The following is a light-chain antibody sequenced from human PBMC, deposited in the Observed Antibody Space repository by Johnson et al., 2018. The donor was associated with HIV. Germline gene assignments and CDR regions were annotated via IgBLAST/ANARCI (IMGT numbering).Light chain of an antibody. CDR1: RSNIGDNF. Sequence: QSVLTQPPSVSAAPGQKVTISCSGNRSNIGDNFVSWYQHLPGTAPKLLVYDNSKRPSGIPDRFSATTSRTSATLGLTGLQTGDEADYYCGTWDSSLSGYVFGTGTKVTGL. CDR3: GTWDSSLSGYV. V-gene: IGLV1-51*01. J-gene: IGLJ1*01. CDR2: DNS.